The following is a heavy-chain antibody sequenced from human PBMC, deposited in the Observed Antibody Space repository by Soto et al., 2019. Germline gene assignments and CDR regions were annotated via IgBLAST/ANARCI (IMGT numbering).Heavy chain of an antibody. CDR3: ARDLKFGQADY. Sequence: QLQLQESGPGLVKPSETLSLTCTVSGGSISSSSYYWGWIRQPPGKGLEWIGSIYTSGSTNYNPSLKSRVTMSVDTSKNQFSLKLSSVTAADTAVYYCARDLKFGQADYWGQGSQVTVSS. J-gene: IGHJ4*02. CDR2: IYTSGST. V-gene: IGHV4-39*07. CDR1: GGSISSSSYY. D-gene: IGHD3-10*01.